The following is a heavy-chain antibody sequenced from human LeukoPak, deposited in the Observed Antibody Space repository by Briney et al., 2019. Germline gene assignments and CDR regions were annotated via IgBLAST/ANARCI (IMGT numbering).Heavy chain of an antibody. D-gene: IGHD3-3*01. CDR2: INPNSGGT. CDR3: ARVNGITIFGVVYPFDY. CDR1: GYTFTGCY. V-gene: IGHV1-2*02. J-gene: IGHJ4*02. Sequence: ASVKVSCKASGYTFTGCYMHWVRQAPGQGLEWMGWINPNSGGTNYAQKFQGRVTMTRDTSISTAYMELSRLRSDDTAVYYCARVNGITIFGVVYPFDYWGQGTLVTVSS.